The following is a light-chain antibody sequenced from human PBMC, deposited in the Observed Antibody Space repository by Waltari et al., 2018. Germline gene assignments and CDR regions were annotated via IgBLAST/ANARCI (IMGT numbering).Light chain of an antibody. J-gene: IGLJ2*01. CDR3: QAWDSITVV. Sequence: SYELTQPPSVSVSPGQTASITCSGDKLGNKYACWYQQKPGQSPVLVIYQDNRRPSGIPERCSGSNSGNTATLTISGTQAMDGADYFCQAWDSITVVFGGGTKLTVL. CDR2: QDN. V-gene: IGLV3-1*01. CDR1: KLGNKY.